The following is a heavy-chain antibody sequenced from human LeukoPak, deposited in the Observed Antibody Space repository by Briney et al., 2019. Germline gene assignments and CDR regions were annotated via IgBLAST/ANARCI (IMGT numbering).Heavy chain of an antibody. D-gene: IGHD6-6*01. CDR1: GDSIGTFY. CDR2: TYYDGST. CDR3: ARGDSSSPNWFHT. Sequence: SETLSLTCAASGDSIGTFYWNWIRQPPGMGLEWIGYTYYDGSTNYKASLKSRVTISVDTSKNQFSLKLSSVTAADTAVYYCARGDSSSPNWFHTWGQGTLVTVSS. V-gene: IGHV4-59*01. J-gene: IGHJ5*02.